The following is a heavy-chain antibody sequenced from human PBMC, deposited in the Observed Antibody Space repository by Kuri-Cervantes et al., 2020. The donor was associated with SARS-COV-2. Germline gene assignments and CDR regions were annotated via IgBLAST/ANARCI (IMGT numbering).Heavy chain of an antibody. CDR1: GGTFSSYA. J-gene: IGHJ6*04. CDR2: INPNSGGT. Sequence: ASVKVSCKASGGTFSSYAISWVRQAPGQGLEWMGWINPNSGGTNYAQKFQGRVTMTRDTSTSTVYMELSSLTSEDTAVYYCARDGYCSSTSCYAPMDVWGKGTTVTVSS. CDR3: ARDGYCSSTSCYAPMDV. V-gene: IGHV1-2*02. D-gene: IGHD2-2*01.